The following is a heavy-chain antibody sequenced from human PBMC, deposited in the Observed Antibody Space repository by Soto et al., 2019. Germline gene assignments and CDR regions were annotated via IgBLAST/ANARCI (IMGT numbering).Heavy chain of an antibody. CDR2: FDPEDGET. J-gene: IGHJ3*02. D-gene: IGHD5-18*01. V-gene: IGHV1-24*01. CDR3: ATDRSGYSYKKQAFDI. Sequence: EASVKVSCKVSGYTLTELSMHWVRQAPGKGLEWMGGFDPEDGETIYAQKFQGRVTMTEDTSTDTAYMELSSLRSEDTAVYYCATDRSGYSYKKQAFDIWGQGTMVTVSS. CDR1: GYTLTELS.